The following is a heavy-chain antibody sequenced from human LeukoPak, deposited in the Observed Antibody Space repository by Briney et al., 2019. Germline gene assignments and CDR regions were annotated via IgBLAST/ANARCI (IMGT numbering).Heavy chain of an antibody. D-gene: IGHD3-3*01. CDR3: ATGDDFWSGYPLFDY. J-gene: IGHJ4*02. CDR1: GYTLTELS. Sequence: ASVKVSCKVSGYTLTELSMHWVRQAPGKRLEWMGGFDPEDGETIYAQKFQGRVTMTEDTSTDTAYMELSSLRSEDTAVYYCATGDDFWSGYPLFDYWGQGTLVTVSS. V-gene: IGHV1-24*01. CDR2: FDPEDGET.